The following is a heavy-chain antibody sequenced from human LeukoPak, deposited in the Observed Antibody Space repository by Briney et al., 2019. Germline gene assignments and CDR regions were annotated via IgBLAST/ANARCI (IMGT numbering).Heavy chain of an antibody. CDR2: ISAYNGNT. Sequence: GASVKVSCKASGYTFTSYGISWVRQAPGQGLEWMGWISAYNGNTNYAQKLQGRVTMTRDTSTSTVYMELSSLRSDDTAVYYCVISSNWYAPFDYWGQGSLVTVSS. CDR3: VISSNWYAPFDY. D-gene: IGHD6-13*01. V-gene: IGHV1-18*01. J-gene: IGHJ4*02. CDR1: GYTFTSYG.